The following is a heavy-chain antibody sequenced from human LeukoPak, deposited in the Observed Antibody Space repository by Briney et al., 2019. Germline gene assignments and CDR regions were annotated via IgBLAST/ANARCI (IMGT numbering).Heavy chain of an antibody. D-gene: IGHD3-10*01. CDR2: ISGSGGST. CDR3: AKEITMVRGVKPNWFDP. J-gene: IGHJ5*02. CDR1: GFTFSSYA. Sequence: GGSLRLSCAASGFTFSSYAMSWVRQAPRRGLEWVSAISGSGGSTYYADSVKGRFTISRDNSKNTLYLQMNSLRAEDTAVYYCAKEITMVRGVKPNWFDPWGQGTLVTVSS. V-gene: IGHV3-23*01.